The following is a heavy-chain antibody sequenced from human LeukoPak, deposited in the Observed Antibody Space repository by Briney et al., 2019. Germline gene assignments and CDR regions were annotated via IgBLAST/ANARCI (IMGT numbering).Heavy chain of an antibody. D-gene: IGHD2-2*03. V-gene: IGHV1-46*01. CDR2: INPSGGST. CDR3: ARRARESWINDAFDI. J-gene: IGHJ3*02. CDR1: GYTFTSYY. Sequence: GASVKVSCKASGYTFTSYYMHWVRQAPGQGPEWMGIINPSGGSTSYAQKFQGRVTMTRDTSTSTLYMELSSLRSEDTAFYYCARRARESWINDAFDIWGQRTMVTVSS.